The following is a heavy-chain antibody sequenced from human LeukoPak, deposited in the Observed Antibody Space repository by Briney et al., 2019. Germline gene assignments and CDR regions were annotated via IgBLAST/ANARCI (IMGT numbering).Heavy chain of an antibody. Sequence: SETLSLTCAVYGGSFSGYYWSWIRQPPGKGLEWIGEINHGGSTNYNPSLKSRVTISVDTSKNQFSLKLSSVTAADTAVYYCARAIYDSSGYYYRRVAFDIWGQGTMVTVSS. CDR2: INHGGST. CDR3: ARAIYDSSGYYYRRVAFDI. V-gene: IGHV4-34*01. D-gene: IGHD3-22*01. J-gene: IGHJ3*02. CDR1: GGSFSGYY.